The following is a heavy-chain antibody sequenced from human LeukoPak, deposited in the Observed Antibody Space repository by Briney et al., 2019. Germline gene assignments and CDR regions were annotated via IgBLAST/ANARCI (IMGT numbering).Heavy chain of an antibody. CDR2: IYTSGST. V-gene: IGHV4-4*07. CDR3: ARDSPGYCSSTSCRKFDP. Sequence: SETLSLTCTVSGGSISSYYWSWIRQPAGKGLEWIGRIYTSGSTNYNPSLKSRVTMSVDTSKNQFSLKLSSVTAADTAVYYCARDSPGYCSSTSCRKFDPWGQGTLATVSS. J-gene: IGHJ5*02. CDR1: GGSISSYY. D-gene: IGHD2-2*01.